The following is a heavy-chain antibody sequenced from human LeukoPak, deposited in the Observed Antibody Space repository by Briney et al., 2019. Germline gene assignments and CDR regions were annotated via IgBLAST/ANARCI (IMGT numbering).Heavy chain of an antibody. Sequence: YPGDSDTRYSPSFQGQVTISADKSISTAYLQWSSLKASDTAMYYCARRIAVAGTRGYYFDYWGQGTLVTVSS. CDR2: YPGDSDT. D-gene: IGHD6-19*01. V-gene: IGHV5-51*01. J-gene: IGHJ4*02. CDR3: ARRIAVAGTRGYYFDY.